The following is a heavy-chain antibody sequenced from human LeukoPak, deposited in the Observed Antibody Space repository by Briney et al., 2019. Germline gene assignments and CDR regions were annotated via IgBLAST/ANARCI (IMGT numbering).Heavy chain of an antibody. J-gene: IGHJ3*02. CDR2: IYYSGST. CDR3: ARRPINYDILTGTLDAFDI. CDR1: GGSISSYY. D-gene: IGHD3-9*01. Sequence: SETLSLTCTVSGGSISSYYWSWIRQPPGKGLERIGYIYYSGSTNYNPSLKSRVTISVDTSKNQFSLKLSSVTAADTAVYYCARRPINYDILTGTLDAFDIWGQGTMVTVSS. V-gene: IGHV4-59*01.